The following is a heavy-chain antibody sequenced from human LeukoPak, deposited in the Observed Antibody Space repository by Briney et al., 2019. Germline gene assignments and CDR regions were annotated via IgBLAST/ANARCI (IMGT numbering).Heavy chain of an antibody. V-gene: IGHV3-23*01. CDR2: ISGSGGNT. CDR3: AKGSGTAEEF. CDR1: GFTFSSYA. D-gene: IGHD6-25*01. Sequence: GGSLRLSCAASGFTFSSYAMSWVRQSPGKGLEWVSAISGSGGNTRYTDSVKGRFTISRDNSKNTLYLQMDSLRADDTAVYYCAKGSGTAEEFWGQGTLVTVSS. J-gene: IGHJ4*02.